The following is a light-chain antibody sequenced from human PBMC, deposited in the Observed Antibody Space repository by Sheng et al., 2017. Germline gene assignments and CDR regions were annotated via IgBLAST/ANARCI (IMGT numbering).Light chain of an antibody. CDR3: STYTSDNSVV. Sequence: QSSLTQPASVSGSPGQSITISCTGTTNDVGSNYYVSWYQQYPGRAPKLIIYDVSERPSGASDRFSASKSGNTASLTVSGLQAEDEADYYCSTYTSDNSVVFGCGTKVTV. J-gene: IGLJ3*02. CDR2: DVS. V-gene: IGLV2-14*01. CDR1: TNDVGSNYY.